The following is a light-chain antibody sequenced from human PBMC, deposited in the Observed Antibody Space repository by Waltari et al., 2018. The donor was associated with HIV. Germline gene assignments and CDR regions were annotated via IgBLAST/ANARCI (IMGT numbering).Light chain of an antibody. CDR3: CSSAVGRAV. Sequence: QSALTQPASVSGSPGQSITISCIVATNDVGTFNLVSWYQHHPGSPPKLIIYEAAKRPSGGSNRFSASKSGKTASLTISGLQAEDEADYYCCSSAVGRAVFGPGTKVTVL. V-gene: IGLV2-23*01. CDR2: EAA. CDR1: TNDVGTFNL. J-gene: IGLJ1*01.